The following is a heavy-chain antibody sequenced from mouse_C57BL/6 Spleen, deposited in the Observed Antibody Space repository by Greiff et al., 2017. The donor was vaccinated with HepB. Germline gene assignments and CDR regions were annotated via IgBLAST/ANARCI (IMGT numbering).Heavy chain of an antibody. Sequence: QVQLQQPGAELVKPGASVKLSCKASGYTFTSYWMQWVKQRPGQGLEWIGEIDPSDSYTNYNQKFKGKATLTVDTSSSTAYMQLSSLTSEDSAVYYCARSEGGGYPYYFDYWGQGTTLTVSS. CDR3: ARSEGGGYPYYFDY. CDR1: GYTFTSYW. V-gene: IGHV1-50*01. D-gene: IGHD2-2*01. J-gene: IGHJ2*01. CDR2: IDPSDSYT.